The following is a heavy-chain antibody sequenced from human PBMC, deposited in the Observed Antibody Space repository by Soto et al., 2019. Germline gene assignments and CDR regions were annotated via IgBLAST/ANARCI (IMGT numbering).Heavy chain of an antibody. V-gene: IGHV1-46*03. Sequence: ASVKTSCKGSGDTFTSYAMNWVRQAPRQGLEGMGIINPSGGSTSYAQKFQGRVTMTRDTSTSTLYMELTSLRSEDTAVYYCARGGHVVVVTAAFDYWGQGTLVTVSS. J-gene: IGHJ4*02. CDR3: ARGGHVVVVTAAFDY. D-gene: IGHD2-21*02. CDR1: GDTFTSYA. CDR2: INPSGGST.